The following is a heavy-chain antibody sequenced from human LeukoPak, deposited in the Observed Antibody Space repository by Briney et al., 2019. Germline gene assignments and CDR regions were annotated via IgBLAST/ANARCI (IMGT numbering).Heavy chain of an antibody. V-gene: IGHV1-18*01. Sequence: ASVKVSCKASGYTFTSYGISWVRQAPGQGLEWMGWISAYSYNTNYAQKFQGRVTMTTDTSTSTAYMELRSLRSDDTAVYYCARDLYYYDSSGYSGNDYWGQGTLVTVSS. CDR1: GYTFTSYG. J-gene: IGHJ4*02. D-gene: IGHD3-22*01. CDR2: ISAYSYNT. CDR3: ARDLYYYDSSGYSGNDY.